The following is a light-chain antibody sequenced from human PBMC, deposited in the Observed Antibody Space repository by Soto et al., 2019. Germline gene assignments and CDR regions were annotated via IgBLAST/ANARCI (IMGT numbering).Light chain of an antibody. CDR3: AAWDDSLSGRVI. V-gene: IGLV1-44*01. CDR1: RYNIGSNT. CDR2: RDH. J-gene: IGLJ2*01. Sequence: QSVLTQPPSASGTPGQRVTISCSGSRYNIGSNTVNWYQQVPGTAPRLLIHRDHQRPSGVPDRFSGSRSGTSASLAISGLQSDDEADYYCAAWDDSLSGRVIFGGATKLTVL.